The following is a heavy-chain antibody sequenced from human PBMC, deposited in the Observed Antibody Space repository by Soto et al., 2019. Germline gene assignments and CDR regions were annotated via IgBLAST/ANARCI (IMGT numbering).Heavy chain of an antibody. CDR3: ARDLGIEAV. CDR1: GFTFSTYI. D-gene: IGHD2-21*01. V-gene: IGHV3-48*02. CDR2: ISSSSTNI. Sequence: GGSLRLSCGGSGFTFSTYIMNWVRQAPGKGLEWVSYISSSSTNIQYADSVRGRFTISRDNAKNSVYLQMNSLRDEDTAVYYCARDLGIEAVWGRGTLVTVSS. J-gene: IGHJ2*01.